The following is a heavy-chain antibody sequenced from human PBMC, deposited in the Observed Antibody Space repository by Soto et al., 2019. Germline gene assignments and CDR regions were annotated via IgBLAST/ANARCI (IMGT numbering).Heavy chain of an antibody. CDR2: IDPTDSYT. CDR3: AGGGPQVVHNWVEP. D-gene: IGHD2-15*01. Sequence: EVKLVQSGAEVKKPGESLRISCKGSGYTFTSYWINWVRQMPGKGLEWMGRIDPTDSYTNYNPSFQGHVTISADKSLSTAYLQWDSLRASDTATYYCAGGGPQVVHNWVEPWGQGTLVTVSS. CDR1: GYTFTSYW. V-gene: IGHV5-10-1*01. J-gene: IGHJ5*02.